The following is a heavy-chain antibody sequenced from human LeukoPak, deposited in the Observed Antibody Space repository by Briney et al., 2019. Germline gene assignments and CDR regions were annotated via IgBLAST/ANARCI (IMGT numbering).Heavy chain of an antibody. CDR1: GITFSKYW. J-gene: IGHJ4*02. Sequence: AGGSLRLSCVDSGITFSKYWMSWVRQAPGKGLEWVANIKQDGGEKYYVDSVKGRFTISRDNAKNSLYLRMNSLRVEDTAVYYCARDGRPLDYWGQGTLVTVSS. CDR2: IKQDGGEK. V-gene: IGHV3-7*03. CDR3: ARDGRPLDY.